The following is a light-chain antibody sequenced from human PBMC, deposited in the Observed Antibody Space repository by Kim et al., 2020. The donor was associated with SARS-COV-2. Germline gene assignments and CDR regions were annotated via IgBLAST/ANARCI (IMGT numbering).Light chain of an antibody. Sequence: AIRMTQSPSSLSASTGDRVTITCRASQGISSYLAWYQQKPGKAPKLLIYAASTLQSGVPSRFSGSGSGTDFTLTISCLQSEDFATYYCQQYYSYPISFGPGTKGDIK. CDR2: AAS. CDR3: QQYYSYPIS. CDR1: QGISSY. J-gene: IGKJ3*01. V-gene: IGKV1-8*01.